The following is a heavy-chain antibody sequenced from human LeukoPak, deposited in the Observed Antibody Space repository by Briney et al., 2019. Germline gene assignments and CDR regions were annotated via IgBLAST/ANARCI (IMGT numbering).Heavy chain of an antibody. CDR1: GFTFSNAW. CDR3: TTDRSSSWVPFDY. V-gene: IGHV3-15*01. Sequence: GGSLRLSCAASGFTFSNAWMSWVRQAPGKGLEWVGRIKSKTDGGTTDYAAPVKGRFTISRDDSKNTLYLQMNSLKTEDTAVYYCTTDRSSSWVPFDYWGQGTLVTVSS. D-gene: IGHD6-13*01. J-gene: IGHJ4*02. CDR2: IKSKTDGGTT.